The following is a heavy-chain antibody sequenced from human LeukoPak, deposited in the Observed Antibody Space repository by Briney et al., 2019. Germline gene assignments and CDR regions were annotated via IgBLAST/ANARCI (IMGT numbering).Heavy chain of an antibody. D-gene: IGHD3-10*01. CDR3: ARLRPYFDY. V-gene: IGHV4-39*01. Sequence: PSETLSLTCTVSGGSISSSSYYWGWIRQPPGKGLEWIGSIHYSGSTYYNPSLKSRVTISVDTSKNQFSLKLSSVTAADTAVYYCARLRPYFDYWGQGTLVTVSS. CDR2: IHYSGST. J-gene: IGHJ4*02. CDR1: GGSISSSSYY.